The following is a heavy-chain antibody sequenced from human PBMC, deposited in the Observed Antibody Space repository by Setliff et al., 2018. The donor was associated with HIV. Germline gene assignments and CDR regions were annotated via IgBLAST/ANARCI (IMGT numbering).Heavy chain of an antibody. CDR1: GYTFTSFG. CDR3: ATDRTQTGMNMVRGRLTDPARYPLDY. D-gene: IGHD3-10*01. J-gene: IGHJ4*02. CDR2: ISVYNDDT. V-gene: IGHV1-18*01. Sequence: ASVKVSCKASGYTFTSFGISWVRQAPGQGLEWMAWISVYNDDTNLAPRFRGRVTLTTDTSTRTAYMELTSLTSDDTAVYYCATDRTQTGMNMVRGRLTDPARYPLDYWVQGTLVTVSS.